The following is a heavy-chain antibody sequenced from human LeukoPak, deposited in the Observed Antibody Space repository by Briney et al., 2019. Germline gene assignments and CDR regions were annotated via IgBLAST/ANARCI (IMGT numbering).Heavy chain of an antibody. CDR1: GGSISSYY. V-gene: IGHV4-59*01. J-gene: IGHJ1*01. CDR3: ARTHSSGGSCDFFDL. Sequence: SETLSLTCTVSGGSISSYYWSWIRQPPGKGLEWIGYIYYSGSANHNPSLKSRVTISVDTSKNQFSLKLSSVTAADTAVYYCARTHSSGGSCDFFDLWRQGTLVSVPS. D-gene: IGHD2-15*01. CDR2: IYYSGSA.